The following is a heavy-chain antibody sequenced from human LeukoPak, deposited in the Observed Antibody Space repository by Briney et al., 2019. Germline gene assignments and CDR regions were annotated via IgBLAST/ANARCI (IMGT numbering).Heavy chain of an antibody. CDR1: GFTFSSYE. Sequence: GGSLRLSCAASGFTFSSYEMNWVRQAPGKGLEWVSYISSSGSTIYYADSVKGRFTISRDNAKNSLYLQMNSLRVEDTAVYYCARDRTTVTNAFDYWGQGTLVTVSS. D-gene: IGHD4-17*01. CDR2: ISSSGSTI. J-gene: IGHJ4*02. V-gene: IGHV3-48*03. CDR3: ARDRTTVTNAFDY.